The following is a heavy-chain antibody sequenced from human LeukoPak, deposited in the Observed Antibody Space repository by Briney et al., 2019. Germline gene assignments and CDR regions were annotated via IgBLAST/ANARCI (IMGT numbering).Heavy chain of an antibody. V-gene: IGHV4-4*09. D-gene: IGHD3-22*01. CDR1: GGSISSYY. CDR3: ARDVLGYYSWGAFDI. J-gene: IGHJ3*02. Sequence: SETPSLTCTVSGGSISSYYCNWIRQPPGRGLEWIGYIYSSGGTKYNPSLQSRVTISLDTSKNQFSLKLSSVTAADTAVYYCARDVLGYYSWGAFDIWGQGTLVTVSS. CDR2: IYSSGGT.